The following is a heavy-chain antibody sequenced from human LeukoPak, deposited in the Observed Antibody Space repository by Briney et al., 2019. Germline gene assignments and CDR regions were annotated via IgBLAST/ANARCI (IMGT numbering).Heavy chain of an antibody. CDR3: ARGSPGESDHFDY. V-gene: IGHV3-30*04. Sequence: PGGSLRLSCAASGFTFSSYAMHWVRQAPGKGLEWVAVISYDGSNKYYADSVKGRFTISRDNSKNTLYLQMNSLRAEDTAVYYCARGSPGESDHFDYWGQGTLVTVSS. CDR1: GFTFSSYA. CDR2: ISYDGSNK. J-gene: IGHJ4*02.